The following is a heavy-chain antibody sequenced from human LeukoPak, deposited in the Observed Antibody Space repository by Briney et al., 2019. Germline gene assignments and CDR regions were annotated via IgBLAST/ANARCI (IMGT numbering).Heavy chain of an antibody. J-gene: IGHJ4*02. CDR3: ARGDLRKFDS. V-gene: IGHV1-2*02. CDR1: GYTFTGYY. Sequence: ASVKVSCKASGYTFTGYYMHWVRQAPGQGLEWMGWINSISGGTRYAQKFQGRVTMTSDTSISTAYMELSRLRSDDTAVYYCARGDLRKFDSWGQGTLVTVSS. CDR2: INSISGGT.